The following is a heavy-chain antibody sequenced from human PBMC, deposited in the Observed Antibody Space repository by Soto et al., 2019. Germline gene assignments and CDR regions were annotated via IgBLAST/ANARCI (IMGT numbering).Heavy chain of an antibody. CDR1: GYTFTSYY. V-gene: IGHV1-46*03. Sequence: ASVKVSCKASGYTFTSYYMHWVRQAPGQGLEWMGIINPSGGSTSYAQKFQGRVTMTRDTSTSTVYMELSSLRSEDTAVYYCATTTVTTNWLDPWGQGTLVTVSS. D-gene: IGHD4-17*01. CDR3: ATTTVTTNWLDP. CDR2: INPSGGST. J-gene: IGHJ5*02.